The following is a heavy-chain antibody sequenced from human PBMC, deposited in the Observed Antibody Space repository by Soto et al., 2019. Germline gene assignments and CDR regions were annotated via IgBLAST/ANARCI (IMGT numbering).Heavy chain of an antibody. V-gene: IGHV3-23*01. Sequence: EVQLLESGGGLVQPGGSLRLSCAASGFTFSSYAMSWVRQAPGKGLEWVSAISGSGGSTYYADSVKGRFTISRDNSKKPLDLQMNSLRAEDTAVYYFAKDWPSGWCPKCSGLYGMDVWGQGTTVTVSS. CDR1: GFTFSSYA. J-gene: IGHJ6*02. CDR2: ISGSGGST. D-gene: IGHD2-15*01. CDR3: AKDWPSGWCPKCSGLYGMDV.